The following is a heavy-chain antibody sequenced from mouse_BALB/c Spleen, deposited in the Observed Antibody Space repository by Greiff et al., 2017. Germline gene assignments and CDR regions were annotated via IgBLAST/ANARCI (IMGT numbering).Heavy chain of an antibody. J-gene: IGHJ3*01. CDR2: IRNKANGYTT. CDR1: GFTFTDYY. Sequence: EVQRVESGGGLVQPGGSLRLSCATSGFTFTDYYMSWVRQPPGKALEWLGFIRNKANGYTTEYSASVKGRFTISRDNSQSILYLQMNTLRAEDSATYYCARDLYGYGAWFAYWGQGTLVTVSA. V-gene: IGHV7-3*02. D-gene: IGHD2-2*01. CDR3: ARDLYGYGAWFAY.